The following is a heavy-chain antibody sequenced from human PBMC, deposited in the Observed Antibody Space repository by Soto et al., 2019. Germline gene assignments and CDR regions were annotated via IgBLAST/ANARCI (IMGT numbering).Heavy chain of an antibody. CDR1: GGSISSSSDY. D-gene: IGHD3-10*01. CDR3: GGDGSGGYYPDYFDC. Sequence: SETLSLTCTVSGGSISSSSDYWDWIRQPPGKGLEWIGSIYYSGNTYYNPSLNSRVTISVDTSKNQFSLKLSSVTAADTAVYYCGGDGSGGYYPDYFDCWGQGTLVTVSS. CDR2: IYYSGNT. V-gene: IGHV4-39*01. J-gene: IGHJ4*02.